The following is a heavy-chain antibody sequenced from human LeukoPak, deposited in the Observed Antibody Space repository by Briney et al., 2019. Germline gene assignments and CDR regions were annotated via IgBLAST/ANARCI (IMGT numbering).Heavy chain of an antibody. CDR1: GDSISSSGDY. J-gene: IGHJ4*02. CDR2: IYYSGST. V-gene: IGHV4-39*07. CDR3: VPTTTGGFDY. Sequence: PSETLSLTCTVSGDSISSSGDYWGWIRQPPGKGLEWIGNIYYSGSTYYNPSLRSRVTISVDTSKNQFSLKLSSVTAADTALYYCVPTTTGGFDYWGQGTLVTVSS. D-gene: IGHD1-26*01.